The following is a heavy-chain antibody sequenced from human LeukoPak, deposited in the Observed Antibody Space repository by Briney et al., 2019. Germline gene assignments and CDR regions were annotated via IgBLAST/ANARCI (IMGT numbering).Heavy chain of an antibody. V-gene: IGHV3-7*01. CDR3: ARARGSTRENYFDY. D-gene: IGHD2-2*01. Sequence: GGSLRLSCAASGFTFSSYWMSWVRQAPVKGLEWVANINQDGSEKYYVDSVKGRFTISRDNAKNSLYLQMNSLRAEDTAVYYCARARGSTRENYFDYWGQGTLVTVSS. CDR1: GFTFSSYW. CDR2: INQDGSEK. J-gene: IGHJ4*02.